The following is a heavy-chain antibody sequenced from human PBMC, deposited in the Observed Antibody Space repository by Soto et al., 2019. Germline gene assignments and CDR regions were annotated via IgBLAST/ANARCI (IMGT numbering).Heavy chain of an antibody. CDR3: TTDYYASSGYTF. CDR1: GFTFTNAW. Sequence: PGGSLRLSCAASGFTFTNAWMNWVRQAPGKGLEWVGRVKSRTDGGTTDYAAPVKGRFSISRDDSKTTLYLQMNSLKTEDTAVYFCTTDYYASSGYTFWGQGTLVTGSS. CDR2: VKSRTDGGTT. J-gene: IGHJ4*02. D-gene: IGHD3-22*01. V-gene: IGHV3-15*07.